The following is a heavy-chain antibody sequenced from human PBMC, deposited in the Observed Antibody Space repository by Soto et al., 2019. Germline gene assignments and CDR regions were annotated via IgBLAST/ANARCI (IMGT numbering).Heavy chain of an antibody. CDR1: GGSISSGGYY. D-gene: IGHD6-13*01. CDR3: ARDFRKVLALSYYYYGMDV. Sequence: PSETLSLTCTVSGGSISSGGYYWSWIRQHPGKGLEWIGYIYYSGSTYYNPSLKSRVTISVDTSKNQFSLKLSPVTAADTAVYYCARDFRKVLALSYYYYGMDVWGQGTTVTVSS. J-gene: IGHJ6*02. CDR2: IYYSGST. V-gene: IGHV4-31*03.